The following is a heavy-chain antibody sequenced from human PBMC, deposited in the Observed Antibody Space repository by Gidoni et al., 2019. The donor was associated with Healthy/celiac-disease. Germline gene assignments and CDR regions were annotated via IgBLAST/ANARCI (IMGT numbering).Heavy chain of an antibody. V-gene: IGHV1-69*01. D-gene: IGHD6-19*01. J-gene: IGHJ4*02. Sequence: QVQLVQSGAEVKKPGSSVKVSCKASGGTFSSYAISWVRQAPGQGLEWMGGIIPSLGTANYAQKCQGRGTITADEATSTAYMELRSRRSEDTAVYYCERDLGPGIAGAGTTTWSDYWGQGTLVTVSS. CDR3: ERDLGPGIAGAGTTTWSDY. CDR1: GGTFSSYA. CDR2: IIPSLGTA.